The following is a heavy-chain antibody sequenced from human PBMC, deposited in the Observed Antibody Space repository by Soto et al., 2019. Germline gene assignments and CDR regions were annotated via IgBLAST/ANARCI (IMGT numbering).Heavy chain of an antibody. CDR3: TTAWYGFLFDY. Sequence: GESLKISCAASGFTFSNAWMNWVRQAPGKGLEWVGRIKSKTDGGTTDYAAPVKGIFTISREDSKNTLYLQMNSLKTEDTAVYYCTTAWYGFLFDYWGQGTLVTVSS. J-gene: IGHJ4*02. D-gene: IGHD6-13*01. V-gene: IGHV3-15*07. CDR2: IKSKTDGGTT. CDR1: GFTFSNAW.